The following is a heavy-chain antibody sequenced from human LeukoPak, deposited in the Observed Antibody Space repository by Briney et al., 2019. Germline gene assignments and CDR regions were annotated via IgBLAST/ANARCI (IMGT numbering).Heavy chain of an antibody. V-gene: IGHV1-69*04. D-gene: IGHD2-2*01. J-gene: IGHJ6*02. CDR2: IIPILGIA. CDR3: ARDPPGYCSSTSCSWGYYYYGMDV. Sequence: SVKVSCKASGGTFSSYAISWVRQAPGQGLEWMGRIIPILGIANYAQKFQGRVTITANKSTSTAYMELSSLRSEDTAVYYCARDPPGYCSSTSCSWGYYYYGMDVWGQGTTVTVSS. CDR1: GGTFSSYA.